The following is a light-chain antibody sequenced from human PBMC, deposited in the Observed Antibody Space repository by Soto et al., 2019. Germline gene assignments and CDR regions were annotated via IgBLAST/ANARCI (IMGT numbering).Light chain of an antibody. CDR1: SSSIGSNY. CDR3: AAWDDSLSGNWV. Sequence: QSVLTQPPSASGTPGQRVTISCYGSSSSIGSNYVYWYQQLPGTAPKLLIYRNNQRPSGVPDRFSGSKSGTSASLAISGLRSEDEAYYYCAAWDDSLSGNWVFGGGTKLTVL. J-gene: IGLJ3*02. V-gene: IGLV1-47*01. CDR2: RNN.